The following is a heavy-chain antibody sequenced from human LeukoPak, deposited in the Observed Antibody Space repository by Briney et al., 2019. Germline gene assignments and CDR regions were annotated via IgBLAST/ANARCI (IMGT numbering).Heavy chain of an antibody. V-gene: IGHV3-21*01. J-gene: IGHJ5*02. D-gene: IGHD3-10*01. Sequence: PGGSLRLSCAASGFTCSSYSMNWVRQAPGKGLEWVSSISSSSSYTYYADSVKGRFTISRDNAKNSLYLQMNSLRAEDTAVYYCARDPVRGVIIDNWFDPWGQGTLVTVSS. CDR1: GFTCSSYS. CDR2: ISSSSSYT. CDR3: ARDPVRGVIIDNWFDP.